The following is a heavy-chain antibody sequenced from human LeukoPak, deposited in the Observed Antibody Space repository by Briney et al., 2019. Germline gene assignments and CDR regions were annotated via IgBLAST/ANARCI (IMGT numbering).Heavy chain of an antibody. CDR3: AKMEMSSSGWFGI. V-gene: IGHV3-23*01. J-gene: IGHJ4*02. D-gene: IGHD6-19*01. Sequence: GGSLRHSCAASGFTFSSYAMSWVRQAPGRGLEWVSAISGSGGSTYYADSVKGRFTISRDNSKNTLYLQMNSLRAEDTAVYYCAKMEMSSSGWFGIWGQGTLVTVSS. CDR2: ISGSGGST. CDR1: GFTFSSYA.